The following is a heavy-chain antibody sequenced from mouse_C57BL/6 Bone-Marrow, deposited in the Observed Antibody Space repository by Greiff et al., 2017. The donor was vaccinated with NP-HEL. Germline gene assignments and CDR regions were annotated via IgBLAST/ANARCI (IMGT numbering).Heavy chain of an antibody. CDR2: INPNNGGT. CDR1: GYTFTDYY. V-gene: IGHV1-26*01. D-gene: IGHD2-5*01. CDR3: ARGDSNYAMDY. Sequence: EVKLQQSGPELVKPGASVKISCKASGYTFTDYYMNWVKQSHGKSLEWIGDINPNNGGTSYNQKFKGKATLTVDKSSSTAYMELRSLTSEDSAVYYCARGDSNYAMDYWGQGTSVTVSS. J-gene: IGHJ4*01.